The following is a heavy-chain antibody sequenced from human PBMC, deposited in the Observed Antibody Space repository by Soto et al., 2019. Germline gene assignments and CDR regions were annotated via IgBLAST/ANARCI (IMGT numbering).Heavy chain of an antibody. Sequence: QMQLQESGPGLVSPSQTLSLTCTVSGGSISSDGDYYRWSWIRQHPGKGLEWIGYIYDSGSPYYHPSLERRVTVAVDTSKNQFSLKLSSLTAADTAVYYCARVRETYFDSWGQGILVTVSS. CDR2: IYDSGSP. CDR1: GGSISSDGDYYR. J-gene: IGHJ4*02. CDR3: ARVRETYFDS. V-gene: IGHV4-31*03.